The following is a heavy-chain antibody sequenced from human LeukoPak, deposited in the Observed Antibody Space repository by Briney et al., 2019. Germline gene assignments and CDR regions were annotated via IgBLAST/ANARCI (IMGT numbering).Heavy chain of an antibody. D-gene: IGHD6-19*01. CDR2: IYYTGAT. Sequence: PSETLSLTCTVSGDSISINYNWGWIRQPPGKGLQWIGSIYYTGATYYSPSLKSRVTISVDTSKNQFSLKLTSMTAADTAVYYCVRHRQWLSFPDSWGQGTLVTVSS. V-gene: IGHV4-39*01. CDR1: GDSISINYN. CDR3: VRHRQWLSFPDS. J-gene: IGHJ4*02.